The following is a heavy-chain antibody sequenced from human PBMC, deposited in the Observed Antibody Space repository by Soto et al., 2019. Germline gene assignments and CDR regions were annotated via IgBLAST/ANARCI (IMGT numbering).Heavy chain of an antibody. CDR3: ARLSEVRFLEWRNSEYYFDY. Sequence: EVQLVESGGGLVQPGGSLRLSCAASGFTFSSYEMNWVRQAPGKGLEWVSYISSSGSTIYYADSVKGRFTISRDNAKNSLYLQMNSLRAEDTAVYYCARLSEVRFLEWRNSEYYFDYWGQGTLVTVSS. V-gene: IGHV3-48*03. J-gene: IGHJ4*02. CDR1: GFTFSSYE. CDR2: ISSSGSTI. D-gene: IGHD3-3*01.